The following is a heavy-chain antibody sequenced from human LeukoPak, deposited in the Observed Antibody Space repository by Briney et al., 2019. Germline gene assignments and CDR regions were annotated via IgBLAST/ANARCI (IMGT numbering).Heavy chain of an antibody. CDR3: ARHRGGYDDRIDY. CDR1: GGSFSGYY. CDR2: INHIGGT. V-gene: IGHV4-34*01. Sequence: PSETLSLTCGVSGGSFSGYYWSWIRQPPGKGLEWVGEINHIGGTYYNPSLKSRVTISVDTSKNHFSLKLSSVTAADTALYYCARHRGGYDDRIDYWGQGTLVTVSS. D-gene: IGHD5-12*01. J-gene: IGHJ4*02.